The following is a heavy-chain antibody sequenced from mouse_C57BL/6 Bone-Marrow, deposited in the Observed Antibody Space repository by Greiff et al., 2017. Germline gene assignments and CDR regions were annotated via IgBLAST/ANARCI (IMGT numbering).Heavy chain of an antibody. J-gene: IGHJ4*01. CDR2: IDPANGNT. V-gene: IGHV14-3*01. Sequence: EVQLQQSVAELVRPGASVKLSCTASGFNIKNTYMHWVKQRPEQGLEWIGRIDPANGNTKYTPKFQGQATITADTASNTAYLQLSSLTSQDTAIYYVARCRWVLWAMDYWGQGTAVTVSA. CDR1: GFNIKNTY. CDR3: ARCRWVLWAMDY. D-gene: IGHD2-3*01.